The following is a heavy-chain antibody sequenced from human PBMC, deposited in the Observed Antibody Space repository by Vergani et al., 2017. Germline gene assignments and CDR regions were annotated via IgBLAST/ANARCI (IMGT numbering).Heavy chain of an antibody. CDR2: IRYDGSNK. V-gene: IGHV3-30*02. J-gene: IGHJ6*03. CDR1: GFTFSSYG. CDR3: ARGIAVAGLDYYYYYYMDV. Sequence: QVQLVESGGGVVQPGGSLRLSCAASGFTFSSYGMHWVRQAPGKGLEWVAFIRYDGSNKYYADSVKGRFTISRDNSKNTLYLQMNSLRAEDTAVYYCARGIAVAGLDYYYYYYMDVWGKGTTVTVSS. D-gene: IGHD6-19*01.